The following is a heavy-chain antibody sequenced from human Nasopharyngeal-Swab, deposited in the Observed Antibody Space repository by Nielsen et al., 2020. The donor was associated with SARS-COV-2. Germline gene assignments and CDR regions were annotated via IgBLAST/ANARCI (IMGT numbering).Heavy chain of an antibody. J-gene: IGHJ6*02. Sequence: SGPTLVKPTETLTLTCTVSGFSLSNARMGVRWIRQPPGKALEWLAHIFSNDEKSYSTSLKSRLTISKDTSKSQVVLTMTNMDPVDTATYYCARIRRSGSYYGMDVWGQGTTVTVSS. D-gene: IGHD1-26*01. CDR2: IFSNDEK. CDR3: ARIRRSGSYYGMDV. V-gene: IGHV2-26*01. CDR1: GFSLSNARMG.